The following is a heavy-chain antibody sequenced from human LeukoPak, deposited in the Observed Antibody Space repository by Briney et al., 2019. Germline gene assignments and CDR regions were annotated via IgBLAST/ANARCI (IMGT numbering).Heavy chain of an antibody. J-gene: IGHJ6*03. CDR1: GGSFSRHA. CDR2: IVPIFGLA. Sequence: SVKVSCKASGGSFSRHAMSWVRQAPGQGLEWMGGIVPIFGLANYAPKFQGRVAITADESTNTAYMELTSLTFEDTALYYCAGSKRGAPYYYYMDFWGIGTTVTVSS. D-gene: IGHD4/OR15-4a*01. V-gene: IGHV1-69*01. CDR3: AGSKRGAPYYYYMDF.